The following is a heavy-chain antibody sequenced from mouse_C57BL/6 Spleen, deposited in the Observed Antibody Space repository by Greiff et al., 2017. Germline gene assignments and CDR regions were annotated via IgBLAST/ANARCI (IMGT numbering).Heavy chain of an antibody. CDR3: ARHETTVVAQNYFDY. J-gene: IGHJ2*01. Sequence: QVQLKESGAELVKPGASVKLSCKASGYTFTEYTIHWVKQRSGQGLEWIGWFYPGSGSIKYNEKFKDKATLTADKSSSTVYMELSRLTSEDSAVYFCARHETTVVAQNYFDYWGQGTTLTVSS. CDR1: GYTFTEYT. V-gene: IGHV1-62-2*01. CDR2: FYPGSGSI. D-gene: IGHD1-1*01.